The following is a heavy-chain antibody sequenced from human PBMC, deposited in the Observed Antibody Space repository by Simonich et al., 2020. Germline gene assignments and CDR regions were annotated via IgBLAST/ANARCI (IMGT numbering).Heavy chain of an antibody. Sequence: QVQLQESGPGLVKPSETLSLTCAVSGYSISSGYYWGWIRQPPGKGLEWLGSIYHSGSTYYNPSLKSRVTISVDTSKNQFSLKRSSVTAADTAVYYCRGYCSNTSCYDYWGQGTLVTVSS. CDR3: RGYCSNTSCYDY. V-gene: IGHV4-38-2*01. CDR1: GYSISSGYY. D-gene: IGHD2-2*01. CDR2: IYHSGST. J-gene: IGHJ4*02.